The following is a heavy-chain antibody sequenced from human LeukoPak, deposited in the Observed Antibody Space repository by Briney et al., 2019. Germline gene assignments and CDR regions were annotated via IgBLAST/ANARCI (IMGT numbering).Heavy chain of an antibody. CDR1: GGSISSYY. D-gene: IGHD6-19*01. V-gene: IGHV4-59*08. J-gene: IGHJ4*02. Sequence: PSEPLSLTCIVSGGSISSYYWTWIRQPPGKGLEGIGYIYYNGSTNYNPSLKSRVAISVDTSKNQFSLKLNSVTAADTAVYYCARQSRGIAVAGLDYWGQGILVTVSS. CDR3: ARQSRGIAVAGLDY. CDR2: IYYNGST.